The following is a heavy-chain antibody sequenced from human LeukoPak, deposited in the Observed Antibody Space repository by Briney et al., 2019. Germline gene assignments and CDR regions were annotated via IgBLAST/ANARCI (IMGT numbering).Heavy chain of an antibody. CDR3: ARQYYDFWSGNNWFDP. Sequence: SQTLSLTCTVSGGSISSYYWSWIRQPPGKGLEWIGYIYYSGSTNYNPSLKTRVTISVDTSKNQFSLKLSSVTAADTAVYYCARQYYDFWSGNNWFDPWGQGTLVTVSS. V-gene: IGHV4-59*08. CDR1: GGSISSYY. CDR2: IYYSGST. D-gene: IGHD3-3*01. J-gene: IGHJ5*02.